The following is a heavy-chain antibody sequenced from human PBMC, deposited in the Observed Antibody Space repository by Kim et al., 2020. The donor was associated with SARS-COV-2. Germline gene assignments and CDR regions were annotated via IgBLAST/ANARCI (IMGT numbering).Heavy chain of an antibody. J-gene: IGHJ1*01. CDR1: GFTFSSYA. CDR3: AKWLVPAAITTHEYFQH. D-gene: IGHD2-2*02. V-gene: IGHV3-23*01. CDR2: ISGSGGST. Sequence: GGSLRLSCAASGFTFSSYAMSWVRQAPGKGLEWVSAISGSGGSTYYADSVKGRFTISRDNSKNTLYLQMNSLRAEDTAVYYCAKWLVPAAITTHEYFQHWGQGTLVTVSS.